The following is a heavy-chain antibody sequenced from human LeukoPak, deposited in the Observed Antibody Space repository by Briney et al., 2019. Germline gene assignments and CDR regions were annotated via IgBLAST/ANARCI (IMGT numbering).Heavy chain of an antibody. CDR2: IIPIFGTA. CDR3: ATTFLDYSNSPYYYYYGMDV. V-gene: IGHV1-69*13. D-gene: IGHD4-11*01. J-gene: IGHJ6*02. CDR1: GGTFSIYA. Sequence: ASVKVSCKASGGTFSIYAISWVRQAPGQGLEWMGGIIPIFGTANYAQKFQGRVTITADESTSTAYMELSSLISEDTAVYYCATTFLDYSNSPYYYYYGMDVWGQGTTVTVSS.